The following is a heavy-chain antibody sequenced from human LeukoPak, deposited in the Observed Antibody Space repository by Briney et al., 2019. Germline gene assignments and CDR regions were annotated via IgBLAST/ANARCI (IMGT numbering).Heavy chain of an antibody. V-gene: IGHV3-21*01. Sequence: GSLSLSCAASGFTFSSYSMNWVRQAPGKGLEWVSSISSSSSNIYYADSVKGRFTISRDNAKNSLYLQMNSLRAEDTAVYSCARDNRDGRGIYFDYWGKGTLVTVSS. CDR2: ISSSSSNI. CDR3: ARDNRDGRGIYFDY. CDR1: GFTFSSYS. D-gene: IGHD5-24*01. J-gene: IGHJ4*01.